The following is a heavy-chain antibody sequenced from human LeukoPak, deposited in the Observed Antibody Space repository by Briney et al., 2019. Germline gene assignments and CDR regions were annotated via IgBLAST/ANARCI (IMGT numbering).Heavy chain of an antibody. V-gene: IGHV4-59*01. CDR1: GGSISSYY. Sequence: SETLSLTCTVSGGSISSYYWSWIRQPPGKGLEWIGYIYYSGSTNYNPSLKSRVTISVDTSKNQFSLKLSSVTAADTAVYYCARDGHSSSPTGYFDYWGQGTLVTVSS. CDR2: IYYSGST. J-gene: IGHJ4*02. CDR3: ARDGHSSSPTGYFDY. D-gene: IGHD6-13*01.